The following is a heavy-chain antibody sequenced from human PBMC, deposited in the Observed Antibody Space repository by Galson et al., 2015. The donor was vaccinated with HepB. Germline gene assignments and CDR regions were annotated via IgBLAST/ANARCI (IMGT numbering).Heavy chain of an antibody. CDR2: ISAYNGNT. D-gene: IGHD3-22*01. CDR3: ARGHYDSSGYYYGGLLDY. J-gene: IGHJ4*02. V-gene: IGHV1-18*04. CDR1: GYTFTSYG. Sequence: SVKVSCKASGYTFTSYGISWVRQAPGQGLEWMGWISAYNGNTNYAQKLQGRVTMTTDTSTSTAYMELRSLRSDDTAVYYCARGHYDSSGYYYGGLLDYWGQGTLVTVSS.